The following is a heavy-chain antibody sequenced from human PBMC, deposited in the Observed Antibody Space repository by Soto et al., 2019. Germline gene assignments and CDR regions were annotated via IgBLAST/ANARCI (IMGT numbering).Heavy chain of an antibody. CDR1: GYAFTSYG. V-gene: IGHV1-18*01. J-gene: IGHJ3*02. D-gene: IGHD4-17*01. CDR2: ISAYNGNT. Sequence: ASVKVSWKAAGYAFTSYGISWVRQAPGQGLEWMGWISAYNGNTDYAQKLQGRVTMTTDTSTSTAYMELRSLRSDDTAVYYCARESRYGDYGFHAFDIWGQGTMVTVSS. CDR3: ARESRYGDYGFHAFDI.